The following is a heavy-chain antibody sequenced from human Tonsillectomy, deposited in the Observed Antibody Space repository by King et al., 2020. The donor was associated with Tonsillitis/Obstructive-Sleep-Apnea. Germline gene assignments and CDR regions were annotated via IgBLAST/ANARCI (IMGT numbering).Heavy chain of an antibody. CDR2: IVAGSGNT. CDR3: AADSPGDYGDSRNNF. D-gene: IGHD4-17*01. V-gene: IGHV1-58*01. J-gene: IGHJ4*02. CDR1: GFTFTSSA. Sequence: QLVQSGPEVKKPGTSVKVSCKASGFTFTSSAVQWVRQARGQRLEWIVWIVAGSGNTNYAHKFQERVTITRDMSTSTAYMELSSLSSEDTAVYYCAADSPGDYGDSRNNFWGQGTLVTVSS.